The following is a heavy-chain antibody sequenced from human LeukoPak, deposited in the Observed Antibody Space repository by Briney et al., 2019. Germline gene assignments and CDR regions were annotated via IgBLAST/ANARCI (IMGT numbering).Heavy chain of an antibody. D-gene: IGHD6-13*01. J-gene: IGHJ4*02. CDR2: IYYSGST. CDR1: GGSISSSSYY. Sequence: SETLSLTCTVSGGSISSSSYYWGWIRQPPGKGLEWFGSIYYSGSTYYNPSLKSRVTISVDTSKNQFSLKLSSVTAADTAVYYCARHVTYGSWYNFDYWGQGTLVTVSS. CDR3: ARHVTYGSWYNFDY. V-gene: IGHV4-39*01.